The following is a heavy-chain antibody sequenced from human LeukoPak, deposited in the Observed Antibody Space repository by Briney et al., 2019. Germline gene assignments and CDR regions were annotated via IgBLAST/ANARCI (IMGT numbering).Heavy chain of an antibody. D-gene: IGHD3-3*01. CDR1: GGSISSGSYY. CDR2: IYTSGCT. CDR3: AREGNMPGGNFYDFWSGYRNWFDP. Sequence: PSETLSLTCTVSGGSISSGSYYWSWIRQPAGKGLEWIGRIYTSGCTNYNPSLKSRVTISVDTSKNQFSLKLSSVTAADTAVYYCAREGNMPGGNFYDFWSGYRNWFDPWGQGTLVTVSS. V-gene: IGHV4-61*02. J-gene: IGHJ5*02.